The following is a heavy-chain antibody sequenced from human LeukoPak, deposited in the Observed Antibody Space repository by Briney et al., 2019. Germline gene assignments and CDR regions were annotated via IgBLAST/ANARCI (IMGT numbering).Heavy chain of an antibody. J-gene: IGHJ5*02. V-gene: IGHV1-69*13. D-gene: IGHD3-3*01. CDR2: IIPIFGTA. CDR1: GGTFSSYA. CDR3: ASQFWSGYQRTGWFDP. Sequence: ASVKVSCKASGGTFSSYAISWGRQAPGQGLEWMGGIIPIFGTANYAQKFQGRVTITADESTSTAYMELSSLRSEDTAVYYCASQFWSGYQRTGWFDPWGQGTLVTVSS.